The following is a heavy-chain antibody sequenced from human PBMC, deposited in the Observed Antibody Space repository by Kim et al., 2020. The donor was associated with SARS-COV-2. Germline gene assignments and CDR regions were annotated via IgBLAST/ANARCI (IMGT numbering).Heavy chain of an antibody. J-gene: IGHJ6*02. CDR3: AKDVWGYSGMDV. D-gene: IGHD3-16*02. V-gene: IGHV3-23*01. Sequence: YTDPVTRRYTIATDISKSTLYLQMNSLRAEDTALYYCAKDVWGYSGMDVWGQGTTVTVSS.